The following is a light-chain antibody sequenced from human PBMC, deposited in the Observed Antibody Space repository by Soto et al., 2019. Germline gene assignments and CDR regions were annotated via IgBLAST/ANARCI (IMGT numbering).Light chain of an antibody. Sequence: SVLTQPASVSGSPGQSITISCTGTSSDVGGYKYVSWYQQHPGKAPKLMIYDVSNRPSGVSNRFSGSKSGNTASLTISGLQAEDEADYYCSSYTISSTRVFGGGTKLTVL. V-gene: IGLV2-14*03. CDR1: SSDVGGYKY. CDR3: SSYTISSTRV. CDR2: DVS. J-gene: IGLJ2*01.